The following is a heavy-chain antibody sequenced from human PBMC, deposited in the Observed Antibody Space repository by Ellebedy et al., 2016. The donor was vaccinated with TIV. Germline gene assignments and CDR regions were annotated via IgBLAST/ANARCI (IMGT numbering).Heavy chain of an antibody. CDR2: LNGDGSRT. D-gene: IGHD3-3*01. J-gene: IGHJ5*02. Sequence: GGSLRLSCAASGFTFSSYAMHWVRHAPGKGLVWVSRLNGDGSRTSSADSVKGRFTISRDNAKNTLYLQMNSLRAEDTAVYYYAATKETYYDFWSGYNGINNWFDPWGQGTLVTVSS. V-gene: IGHV3-74*01. CDR1: GFTFSSYA. CDR3: AATKETYYDFWSGYNGINNWFDP.